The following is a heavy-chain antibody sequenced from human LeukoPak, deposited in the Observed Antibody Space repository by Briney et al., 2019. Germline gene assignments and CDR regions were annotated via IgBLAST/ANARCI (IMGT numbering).Heavy chain of an antibody. V-gene: IGHV4-39*07. Sequence: SETLSLTCTVSDVSVTTRDSYWGWIRQPPGKGLEWIGSAYYSGSTYFNPSLKSRLSISVDTSKNQFSLKLSSVTAADTAVYYCASLSEDYWGQGTLVTVSS. CDR3: ASLSEDY. CDR1: DVSVTTRDSY. J-gene: IGHJ4*02. CDR2: AYYSGST.